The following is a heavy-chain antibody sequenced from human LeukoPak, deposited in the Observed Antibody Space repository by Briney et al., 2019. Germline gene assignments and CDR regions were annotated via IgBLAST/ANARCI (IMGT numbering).Heavy chain of an antibody. CDR1: GGSISNSGGFY. D-gene: IGHD2-15*01. V-gene: IGHV4-31*02. Sequence: SSETLSLTCTVSGGSISNSGGFYWSWIRQHPGNGLEWIGFISYRGSTYYNPSLKSRVSMSVDTSKSQFSLRLSSMTDEDTAVYYCARISQSSGGFYYWGQGTLVTVSS. CDR3: ARISQSSGGFYY. J-gene: IGHJ4*02. CDR2: ISYRGST.